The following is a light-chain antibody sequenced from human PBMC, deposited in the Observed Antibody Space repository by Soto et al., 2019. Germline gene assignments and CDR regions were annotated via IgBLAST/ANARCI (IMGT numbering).Light chain of an antibody. V-gene: IGKV3D-15*01. Sequence: EVVMTQSPATVSVSPGERATLSCRASQSVSTNLAWYQQKPGQAPRLLIYGASGRATAIPARFSGSGSGTEFTLTISSLQSEDCAIDYCQQYDKWPETFGQGTKVEIK. CDR1: QSVSTN. J-gene: IGKJ1*01. CDR3: QQYDKWPET. CDR2: GAS.